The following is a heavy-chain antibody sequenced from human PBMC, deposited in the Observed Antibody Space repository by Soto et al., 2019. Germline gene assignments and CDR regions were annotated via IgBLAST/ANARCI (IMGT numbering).Heavy chain of an antibody. D-gene: IGHD3-22*01. CDR2: INHSGRV. J-gene: IGHJ5*01. CDR3: STRAYDTNGYYRFDS. CDR1: GGSFSGHS. Sequence: SETLSLTCAVYGGSFSGHSWTWIRQSPGKGLEWIGDINHSGRVNYSPSLKSRVTISLDTSKNQFSLTLSAVTAADTAMYYCSTRAYDTNGYYRFDSWGQGTLVTVSS. V-gene: IGHV4-34*01.